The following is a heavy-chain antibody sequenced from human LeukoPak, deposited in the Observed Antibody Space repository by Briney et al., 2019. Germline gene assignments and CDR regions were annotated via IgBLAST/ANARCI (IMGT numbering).Heavy chain of an antibody. CDR1: GGSISSSSYY. D-gene: IGHD6-19*01. V-gene: IGHV4-39*01. Sequence: PSETLSLTCTVSGGSISSSSYYWGWIRHPPGKGLEWIGSIYYSGSTYYNPSLKSRVTISVDTSKNQFSLKLSSVTAADTAVYYCARGYSSGWYLQYYFDYWGQGTLVTVSS. CDR2: IYYSGST. CDR3: ARGYSSGWYLQYYFDY. J-gene: IGHJ4*02.